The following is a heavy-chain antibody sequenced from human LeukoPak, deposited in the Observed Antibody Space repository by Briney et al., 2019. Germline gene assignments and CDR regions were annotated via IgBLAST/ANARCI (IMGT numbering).Heavy chain of an antibody. D-gene: IGHD5-12*01. CDR1: GFTFSSYA. J-gene: IGHJ4*02. Sequence: PGGSLRLSCAASGFTFSSYAMSWVRQAPGKGLEWVSAISGSGGSTYCADSVKGRFTISRDNSKNTLYLQVNSLRTEDTAVYYCAKDRSRYSGYDPRSYYFDYWGQGTLVSVSS. CDR3: AKDRSRYSGYDPRSYYFDY. V-gene: IGHV3-23*01. CDR2: ISGSGGST.